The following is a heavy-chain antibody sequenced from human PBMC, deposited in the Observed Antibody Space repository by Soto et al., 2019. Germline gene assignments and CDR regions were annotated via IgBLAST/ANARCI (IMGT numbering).Heavy chain of an antibody. CDR3: ARSGTTGAYYYYYGMDV. CDR1: GYTFTSYD. CDR2: MNPNSGNT. J-gene: IGHJ6*02. Sequence: ASVKVSCKASGYTFTSYDINWVRQATGQGLEWMGWMNPNSGNTGYAQKFQGRVTITADESTSTAYMELSSLRSEDTAVYYCARSGTTGAYYYYYGMDVWGQGTTVTVSS. D-gene: IGHD1-7*01. V-gene: IGHV1-8*01.